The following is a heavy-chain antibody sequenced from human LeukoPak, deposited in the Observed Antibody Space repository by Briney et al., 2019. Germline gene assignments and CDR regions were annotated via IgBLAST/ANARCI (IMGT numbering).Heavy chain of an antibody. CDR2: INPNSGNA. J-gene: IGHJ6*03. V-gene: IGHV1-8*01. CDR1: GYTFSDYD. CDR3: ARALAWGGSSYSYYYMDV. D-gene: IGHD1-26*01. Sequence: ASVKVSCKAPGYTFSDYDINWVRQATGQGLEWMGWINPNSGNAGYAQKFQGRVTMTRNTSISTAYMELSSLRSEDTAVYYCARALAWGGSSYSYYYMDVWDKGTTVTVSS.